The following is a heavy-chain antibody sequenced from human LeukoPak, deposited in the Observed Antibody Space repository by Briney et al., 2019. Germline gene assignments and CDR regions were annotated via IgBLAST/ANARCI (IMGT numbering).Heavy chain of an antibody. CDR3: ARGRSGGDWFDS. Sequence: PSETLSLTCTVVAGSPSTFYCTWIRQPPGKGLEWIGYNHYTGSTNHNPSLKSRVTMSVDTSKNQFSLKLSSVTAADTAVYYCARGRSGGDWFDSWGQGTLVTVSS. V-gene: IGHV4-59*01. CDR2: NHYTGST. D-gene: IGHD3-10*01. J-gene: IGHJ5*01. CDR1: AGSPSTFY.